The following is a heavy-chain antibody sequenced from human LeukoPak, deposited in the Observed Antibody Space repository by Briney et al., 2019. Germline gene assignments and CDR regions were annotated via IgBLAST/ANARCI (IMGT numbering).Heavy chain of an antibody. J-gene: IGHJ4*02. CDR1: GFTFSSYG. D-gene: IGHD6-19*01. V-gene: IGHV3-30*18. CDR2: ISCDGSNK. Sequence: GGSLRLSCAASGFTFSSYGMHWVRQAPGKGLEWVAVISCDGSNKYYADSVKGRFTISRDNSKNTLYLQMNSLRAEDTAVYYCAKTPVAGYFDYWGQGTLVTVSS. CDR3: AKTPVAGYFDY.